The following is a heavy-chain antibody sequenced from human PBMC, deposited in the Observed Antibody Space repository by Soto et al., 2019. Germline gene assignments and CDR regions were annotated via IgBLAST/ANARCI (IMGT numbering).Heavy chain of an antibody. Sequence: QVQLVQSGAEVKKPGSSVKVSCKASGGTFSSYAISWVRQAPGQGLEWMGGIIPIFGTANYAQKFQGRVTITAEESTSTAYRELSSLRSEDTAVYYCARGVVPAAIAGYNWFDPWGQGTLVTVSS. CDR3: ARGVVPAAIAGYNWFDP. V-gene: IGHV1-69*01. CDR2: IIPIFGTA. D-gene: IGHD2-2*02. J-gene: IGHJ5*02. CDR1: GGTFSSYA.